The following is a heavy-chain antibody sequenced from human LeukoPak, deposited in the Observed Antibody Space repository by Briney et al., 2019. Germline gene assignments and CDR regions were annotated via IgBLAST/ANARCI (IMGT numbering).Heavy chain of an antibody. CDR3: ASLSSPPQ. CDR1: GGTFSSYA. Sequence: ASVKVSCKASGGTFSSYAISWVRQAPGQGLEWMGGIIPIFGTTNYAQKFQGRVTMTRDTSTSTVYMELSSLRSEDTAVYYCASLSSPPQWGQGTLVTVSS. V-gene: IGHV1-69*05. D-gene: IGHD6-13*01. CDR2: IIPIFGTT. J-gene: IGHJ4*02.